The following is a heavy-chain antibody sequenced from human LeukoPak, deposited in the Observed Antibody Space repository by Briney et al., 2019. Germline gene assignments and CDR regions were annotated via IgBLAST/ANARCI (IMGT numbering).Heavy chain of an antibody. CDR1: GGSISSGNYY. CDR2: IYASGST. Sequence: PSETLSLTCTVSGGSISSGNYYWRWTRQPAGTGLEWIGRIYASGSTNYNPSLKSRVTISVDTSKNQFSLKLSSVTAADTAVYYCARASLIAARTYYFDYWGQGTLVTVSS. CDR3: ARASLIAARTYYFDY. D-gene: IGHD6-6*01. J-gene: IGHJ4*02. V-gene: IGHV4-61*02.